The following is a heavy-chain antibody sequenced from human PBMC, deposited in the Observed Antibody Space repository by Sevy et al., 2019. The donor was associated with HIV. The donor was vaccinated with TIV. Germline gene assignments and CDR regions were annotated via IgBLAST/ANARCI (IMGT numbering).Heavy chain of an antibody. CDR3: TTAEGDYCSGGSCYWALLAYGMDV. J-gene: IGHJ6*02. CDR2: IESKTDGGTT. V-gene: IGHV3-15*04. D-gene: IGHD2-15*01. Sequence: GGSLRLSCAASGFTFSNAWMSWVRQAPGKGLEWVGRIESKTDGGTTDYAAPVKARFTTSRDDSKNTPYLQMNSLKTEDTAVYYCTTAEGDYCSGGSCYWALLAYGMDVWGQGTTVTVSS. CDR1: GFTFSNAW.